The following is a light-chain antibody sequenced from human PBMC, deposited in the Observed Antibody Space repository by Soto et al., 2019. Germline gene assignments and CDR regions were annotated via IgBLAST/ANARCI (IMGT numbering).Light chain of an antibody. CDR2: DVS. Sequence: QSALTQPASVSGSPGQSITIYCTGTSSDVGTYNYVSWYQQHPGKAPKLMIYDVSNRPSGVSDRFSGSKSGNTASLTISGLQAEDEADYYCSSYTGSSTSVVFGGGTKLTVL. V-gene: IGLV2-14*01. J-gene: IGLJ2*01. CDR3: SSYTGSSTSVV. CDR1: SSDVGTYNY.